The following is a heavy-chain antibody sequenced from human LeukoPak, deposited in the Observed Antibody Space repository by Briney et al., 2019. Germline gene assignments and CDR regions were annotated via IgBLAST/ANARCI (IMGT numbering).Heavy chain of an antibody. D-gene: IGHD6-13*01. CDR3: AKGYSSGWYYFDY. V-gene: IGHV3-30*04. Sequence: GRSLRLSCAASGFTFSSYAMHWVRQAPGKGLEWVAVISYDGSNKYYADSVRGRFTVSRDDSKNTLYLQMNSLRAEDTAVYYCAKGYSSGWYYFDYWGQGTLVTVSS. CDR1: GFTFSSYA. J-gene: IGHJ4*02. CDR2: ISYDGSNK.